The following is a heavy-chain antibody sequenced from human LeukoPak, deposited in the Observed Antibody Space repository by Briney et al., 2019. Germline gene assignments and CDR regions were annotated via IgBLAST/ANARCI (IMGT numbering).Heavy chain of an antibody. Sequence: PGGSLRLSCAASGFSLTNYALTWVRQAPGRGLEWVSSIRVGSTNTYYADSVKGRFTISRDDSRNTFYLYMNNLRPDDTAVYYCTKAPFDLIKGTYDLWGQGTKVTVSS. CDR2: IRVGSTNT. D-gene: IGHD3-10*01. CDR1: GFSLTNYA. CDR3: TKAPFDLIKGTYDL. J-gene: IGHJ3*01. V-gene: IGHV3-23*01.